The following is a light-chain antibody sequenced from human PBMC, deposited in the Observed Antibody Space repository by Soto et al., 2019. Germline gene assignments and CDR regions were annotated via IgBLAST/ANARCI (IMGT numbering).Light chain of an antibody. CDR2: DAS. J-gene: IGKJ1*01. CDR3: QQYDDWPPTWP. CDR1: QSIGTS. V-gene: IGKV3-15*01. Sequence: EIVMTQSPVTLSVSPGERATLSCRASQSIGTSLAWYQQKPGQAPRLLIYDASTRATGIPARFSGSGSGTEFTLTINSLQSEDFAVYSCQQYDDWPPTWPFGQGTKVEIK.